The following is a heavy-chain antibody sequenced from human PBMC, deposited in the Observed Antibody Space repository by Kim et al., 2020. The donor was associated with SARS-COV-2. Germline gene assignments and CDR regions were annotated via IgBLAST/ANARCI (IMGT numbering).Heavy chain of an antibody. CDR3: AKWVSKMAWRNYFDY. V-gene: IGHV3-23*01. Sequence: DSGKGRFTISRDNSKNTLYLQMNSLRAEDTAVYYCAKWVSKMAWRNYFDYWGQGTLVTVSS. D-gene: IGHD1-1*01. J-gene: IGHJ4*02.